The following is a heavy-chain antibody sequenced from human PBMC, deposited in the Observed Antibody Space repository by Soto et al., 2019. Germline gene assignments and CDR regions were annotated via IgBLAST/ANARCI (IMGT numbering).Heavy chain of an antibody. J-gene: IGHJ1*01. CDR2: IIPIFGTA. D-gene: IGHD2-15*01. Sequence: QVQLVQSGAEVKKPGSSVKVSCKASGGTFSSYAISWVRQAPGQGLEWMGGIIPIFGTANYAQKFQGRVTITADESTSTAYMELSSLRSEDTAVYYCARGYCSGGSCYGAPAEYFQHWGQGTLVTVSS. V-gene: IGHV1-69*01. CDR1: GGTFSSYA. CDR3: ARGYCSGGSCYGAPAEYFQH.